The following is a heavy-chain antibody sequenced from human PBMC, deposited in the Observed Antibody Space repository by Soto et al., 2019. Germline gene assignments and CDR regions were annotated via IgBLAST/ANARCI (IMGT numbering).Heavy chain of an antibody. CDR1: GYTFTSYG. CDR2: ISAYNGNT. Sequence: QVQLVQSGAEVKKPGASVKVSCKASGYTFTSYGISWVRQAPGQGLEWMGWISAYNGNTNYAQKLQGRVTMTTDTTPRNSHMGPRSLRSDDTAVYYCARDFQRTSCYSWGQGTLVTVSS. CDR3: ARDFQRTSCYS. V-gene: IGHV1-18*01. D-gene: IGHD2-2*02. J-gene: IGHJ4*02.